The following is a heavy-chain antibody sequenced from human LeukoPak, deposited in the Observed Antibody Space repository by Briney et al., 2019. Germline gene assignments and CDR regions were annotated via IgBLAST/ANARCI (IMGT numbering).Heavy chain of an antibody. Sequence: SETLSLTCTVSGGSISSSSYYWGWIRQPPGKGLEWIGSIYYSGSTYYNPSLKSRVTISVDTSKNQFSLKLSSVTAADTAVYYCASEGGGFDHWGQGTLVTVSS. CDR3: ASEGGGFDH. J-gene: IGHJ5*02. CDR2: IYYSGST. V-gene: IGHV4-39*01. D-gene: IGHD1-26*01. CDR1: GGSISSSSYY.